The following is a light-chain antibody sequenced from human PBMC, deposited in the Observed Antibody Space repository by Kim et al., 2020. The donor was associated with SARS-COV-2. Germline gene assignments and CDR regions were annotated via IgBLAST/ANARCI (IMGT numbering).Light chain of an antibody. CDR3: QAWDSSSVV. V-gene: IGLV3-1*01. J-gene: IGLJ2*01. Sequence: SYELTQPPSVSVSPGQTASITCSGDKLGDKYACWYQQKPGQSPVLVIYQDSKRPSGIPARFSGSNSGNTATLTISATQAMDEADYYCQAWDSSSVVFGGGTQLTFL. CDR1: KLGDKY. CDR2: QDS.